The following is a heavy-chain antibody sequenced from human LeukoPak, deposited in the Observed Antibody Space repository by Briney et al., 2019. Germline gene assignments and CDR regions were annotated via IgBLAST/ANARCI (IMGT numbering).Heavy chain of an antibody. Sequence: ASVKVSCKASGYTFTSYYMHWVRQAPGQGLEWMGIINPSGGSTSYAQKFQGRVTMTRDTSTSTVYMELGSLRSEDTAVYYCARDLSARGHVGDIAGVDYWGQGTLVTVSS. CDR1: GYTFTSYY. D-gene: IGHD6-13*01. CDR3: ARDLSARGHVGDIAGVDY. CDR2: INPSGGST. J-gene: IGHJ4*02. V-gene: IGHV1-46*01.